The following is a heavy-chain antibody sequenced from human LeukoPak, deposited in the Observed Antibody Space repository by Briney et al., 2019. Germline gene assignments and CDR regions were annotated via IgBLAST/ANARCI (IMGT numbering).Heavy chain of an antibody. J-gene: IGHJ4*02. D-gene: IGHD2-21*02. V-gene: IGHV3-48*01. CDR2: ISSSSSTI. CDR3: ARYCGGDCYCFDY. Sequence: PGGSLRLSCAASGFTFRSYSMNWVRQAPGKGLEWVSYISSSSSTIYYADSVKGRFTISRDNAKNTLYLQMNSLRAEDTAVYYCARYCGGDCYCFDYWGQGTLVTVSS. CDR1: GFTFRSYS.